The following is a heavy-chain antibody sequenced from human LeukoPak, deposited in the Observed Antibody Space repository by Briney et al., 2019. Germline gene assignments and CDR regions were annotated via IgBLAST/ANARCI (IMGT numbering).Heavy chain of an antibody. Sequence: GGSLRLSCAAPGFTFSSYGMHWVRQAPGKGLEWVALISYDGSNKYYGDSVKGRFTISRDNSKNTLYLQMNSLRAEDTAVYYCAKDHQLGDDWGQGTLVTVSS. J-gene: IGHJ4*02. CDR3: AKDHQLGDD. D-gene: IGHD3-16*01. CDR2: ISYDGSNK. CDR1: GFTFSSYG. V-gene: IGHV3-30*18.